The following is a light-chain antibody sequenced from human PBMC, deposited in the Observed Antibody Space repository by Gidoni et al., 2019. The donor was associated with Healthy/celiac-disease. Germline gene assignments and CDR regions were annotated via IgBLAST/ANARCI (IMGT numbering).Light chain of an antibody. CDR3: QQRSNWPSIT. CDR1: QSVSSY. V-gene: IGKV3-11*01. CDR2: DAS. Sequence: DIVLTQSPATLSLSPGDRATLSCRASQSVSSYLAWYQQKPGQAPKLLIYDASNRATGIPARFSGSGSGTDFTLTISSLEPEDIAIYYCQQRSNWPSITFGQGTRLEIK. J-gene: IGKJ5*01.